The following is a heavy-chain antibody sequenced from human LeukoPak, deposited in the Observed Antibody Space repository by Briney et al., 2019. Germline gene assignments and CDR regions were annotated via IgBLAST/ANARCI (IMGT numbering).Heavy chain of an antibody. CDR2: INPNSGNT. Sequence: ASVKVSCKASGYTFTGYHMHWVRQAPGQGLEWMGRINPNSGNTNYAQKFQGRVTMTRDTSISTAYMDLSRLRSEDAAVYYCARDSGSGNNDYWGQGTLVTVSS. CDR1: GYTFTGYH. CDR3: ARDSGSGNNDY. D-gene: IGHD1-26*01. V-gene: IGHV1-2*06. J-gene: IGHJ4*02.